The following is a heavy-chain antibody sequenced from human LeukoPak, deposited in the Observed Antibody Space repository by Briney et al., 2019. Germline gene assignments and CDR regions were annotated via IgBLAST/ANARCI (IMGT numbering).Heavy chain of an antibody. CDR3: AKKRAGSGSYSLYFDY. J-gene: IGHJ4*02. V-gene: IGHV3-23*01. CDR1: GFTFSSYA. D-gene: IGHD3-10*01. Sequence: GGSLRLSCAASGFTFSSYAMSWVRQAPGKGLEWVPAISGSGGSTYYADSVKGRFTISRDNSKNTLYLQMNSLRAEDTAVYYCAKKRAGSGSYSLYFDYWGQGTLVTVSS. CDR2: ISGSGGST.